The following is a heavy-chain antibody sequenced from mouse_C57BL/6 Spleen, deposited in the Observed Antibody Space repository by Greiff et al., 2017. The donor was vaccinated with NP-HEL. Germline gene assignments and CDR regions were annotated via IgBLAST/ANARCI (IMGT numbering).Heavy chain of an antibody. D-gene: IGHD1-1*01. V-gene: IGHV1-7*01. Sequence: QVQLKESGAELAKPGASVKLSCKASGYTFTSYWMHWVKQRPGQGLEWIGYINPSSGYTKYNQKFQDKATLTADKSSSTAYMQLSSLTYEDSAVYHCARNHDGSSSWFAYWGQGTLVTVSA. CDR3: ARNHDGSSSWFAY. CDR2: INPSSGYT. J-gene: IGHJ3*01. CDR1: GYTFTSYW.